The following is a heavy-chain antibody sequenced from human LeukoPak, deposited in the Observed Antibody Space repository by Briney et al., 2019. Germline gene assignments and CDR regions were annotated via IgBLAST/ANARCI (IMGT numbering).Heavy chain of an antibody. V-gene: IGHV3-30*03. CDR2: ISYDGSNE. CDR3: ARVRAGYCTSTSCYTGMDV. D-gene: IGHD2-2*01. J-gene: IGHJ6*02. CDR1: GFTFSSYG. Sequence: GGSLRLSCAASGFTFSSYGMHWVRQAPGKGLERVALISYDGSNEYYADSVRGRFTISRDNSKFTLYMQMNSLRAEDTAVYYCARVRAGYCTSTSCYTGMDVWGQGTTVTVSS.